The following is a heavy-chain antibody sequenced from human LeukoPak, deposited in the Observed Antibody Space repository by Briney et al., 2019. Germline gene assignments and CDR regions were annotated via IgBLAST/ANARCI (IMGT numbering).Heavy chain of an antibody. Sequence: EASVKVSCKTSGYTFSNYGISWVRQAPGQGLEWMGWISAYSGNTNYAQKFQGRVTMTTDTSTTTVYMDLRRLRSDDTAVYYCARDAAHSGHYSGSFYWGQGTLVTVSS. CDR1: GYTFSNYG. V-gene: IGHV1-18*01. CDR3: ARDAAHSGHYSGSFY. CDR2: ISAYSGNT. J-gene: IGHJ4*02. D-gene: IGHD4-17*01.